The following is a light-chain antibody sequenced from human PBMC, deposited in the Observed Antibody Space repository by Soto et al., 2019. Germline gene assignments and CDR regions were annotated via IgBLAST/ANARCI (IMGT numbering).Light chain of an antibody. CDR3: QQRSNWPPT. J-gene: IGKJ4*01. CDR1: QSVSSY. Sequence: EIVLTQSPATPSLSPGERATLSCRASQSVSSYLAWYQQKPGQAPRLLIYDASNRATGIPARFSGSGSGTDFTLTISSLEPEDCAVYYCQQRSNWPPTFGGGTKVEIK. V-gene: IGKV3-11*01. CDR2: DAS.